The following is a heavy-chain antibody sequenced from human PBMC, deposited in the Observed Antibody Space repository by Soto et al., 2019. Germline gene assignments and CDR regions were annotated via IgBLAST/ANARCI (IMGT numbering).Heavy chain of an antibody. J-gene: IGHJ3*02. CDR2: VSHSGST. CDR1: GGSTISHL. CDR3: ARGGPLSGDALNI. Sequence: SETLSLTCTVSGGSTISHLWSWIRQPPGKGLEWIGYVSHSGSTTPNPSLKSRVTISLDTSKDQVSLQLRSVTAADTAVYYCARGGPLSGDALNIWGRGTKVT. D-gene: IGHD3-16*01. V-gene: IGHV4-59*11.